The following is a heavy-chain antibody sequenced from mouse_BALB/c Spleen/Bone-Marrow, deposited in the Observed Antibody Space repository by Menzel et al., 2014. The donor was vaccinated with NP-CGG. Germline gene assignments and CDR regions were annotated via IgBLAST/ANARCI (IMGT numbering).Heavy chain of an antibody. CDR1: GYPFTDYN. D-gene: IGHD2-4*01. V-gene: IGHV1S135*01. CDR2: IDPYIDGT. CDR3: ARPLYYDYGFAY. J-gene: IGHJ3*01. Sequence: VQLQQSGPELVKPRASVKVSCKASGYPFTDYNMYWVKQSHGKSLEWIGYIDPYIDGTSYNQKFRGKATLTVDKSSSTAFMHLNSLTSEDSAVYYCARPLYYDYGFAYWGQGTLVTVST.